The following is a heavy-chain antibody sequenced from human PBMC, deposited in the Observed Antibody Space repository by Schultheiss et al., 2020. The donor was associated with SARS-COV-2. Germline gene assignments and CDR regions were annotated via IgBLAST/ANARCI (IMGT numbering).Heavy chain of an antibody. J-gene: IGHJ6*02. CDR2: ISAYNGNT. CDR3: ASLGITMVRGVKPHYGMDV. Sequence: VSVKVSCKASGYTFTSYGISWVRQAPGQGLEWMGWISAYNGNTNYAQKLQGRVTMTTDTSTSTAYMELRSLRSDDTAVYYCASLGITMVRGVKPHYGMDVWGQGTTVTVSS. CDR1: GYTFTSYG. D-gene: IGHD3-10*01. V-gene: IGHV1-18*01.